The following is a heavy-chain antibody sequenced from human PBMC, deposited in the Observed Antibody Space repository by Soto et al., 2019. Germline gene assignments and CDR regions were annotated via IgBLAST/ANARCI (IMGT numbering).Heavy chain of an antibody. D-gene: IGHD4-17*01. V-gene: IGHV1-2*04. CDR1: GYTFTGYY. CDR2: INPNSGGT. CDR3: ATSYGDFRLFVY. Sequence: QVQLVQSGAEVKKPGASVKVSCKASGYTFTGYYMHWVRQAPGQGLEWMGWINPNSGGTNYAHKIQGWVTMTRDTSISTAYMELSRLRSDDTAVYYCATSYGDFRLFVYWGQGTLVTVSS. J-gene: IGHJ4*02.